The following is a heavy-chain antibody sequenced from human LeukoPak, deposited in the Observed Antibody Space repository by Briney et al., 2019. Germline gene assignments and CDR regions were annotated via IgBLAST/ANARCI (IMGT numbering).Heavy chain of an antibody. V-gene: IGHV4-39*07. CDR2: IYYSGNT. CDR3: ARYHNGYDDY. Sequence: KPSETLSLTCTVSDGSISSSSYYWGWIRQPPGKGLEWIGSIYYSGNTYYKPSLKSRVTISVDTSKNQFSLKLSSVTAADTAVYYCARYHNGYDDYWGQGTLVTVSS. J-gene: IGHJ4*02. D-gene: IGHD5-12*01. CDR1: DGSISSSSYY.